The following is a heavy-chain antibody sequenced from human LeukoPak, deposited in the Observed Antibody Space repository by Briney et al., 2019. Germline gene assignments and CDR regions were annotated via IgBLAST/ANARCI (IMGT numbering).Heavy chain of an antibody. CDR2: ISWNSGSI. V-gene: IGHV3-9*01. D-gene: IGHD3-3*01. Sequence: PGGSLRLSCAASGFTFDDYAMPWVRQAPGKGLEWVSGISWNSGSIGYADSVKGRFTISRDNAKNSLYLQMNSLRAEDTALYYCAKSYYDFWSGFDYWGQGTLVTVSS. J-gene: IGHJ4*02. CDR1: GFTFDDYA. CDR3: AKSYYDFWSGFDY.